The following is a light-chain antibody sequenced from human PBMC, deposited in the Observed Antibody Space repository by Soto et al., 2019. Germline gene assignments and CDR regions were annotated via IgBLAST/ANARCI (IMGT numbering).Light chain of an antibody. CDR1: SSDVGSYNL. Sequence: QSALTQPASVSGSPGQSITISCTGTSSDVGSYNLVSWYQQHPCKAPKLMIYEGSKRPSGVSNRFSGSKSGNTASLTISGLQAEDEADYYCCSYADSSPPVVFGGGTKLTVL. V-gene: IGLV2-23*01. CDR3: CSYADSSPPVV. J-gene: IGLJ2*01. CDR2: EGS.